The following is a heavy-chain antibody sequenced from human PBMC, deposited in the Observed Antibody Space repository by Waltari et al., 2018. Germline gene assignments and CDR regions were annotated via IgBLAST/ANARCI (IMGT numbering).Heavy chain of an antibody. J-gene: IGHJ4*02. CDR1: GFTFSGSW. CDR3: ARAVDVADY. D-gene: IGHD5-12*01. Sequence: EIQVVEYGGGLVQPGGSLRLSCAASGFTFSGSWMSWVRQAPGKGLEWVANIEQDGREKFYLDSVKGRFTISRDNAKNTLYLQMNSLRAEDTALYYCARAVDVADYWGQGTLVTVSS. V-gene: IGHV3-7*01. CDR2: IEQDGREK.